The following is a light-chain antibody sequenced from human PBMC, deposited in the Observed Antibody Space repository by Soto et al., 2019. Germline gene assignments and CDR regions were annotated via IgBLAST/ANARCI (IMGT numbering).Light chain of an antibody. CDR3: QMYISASFT. J-gene: IGKJ3*01. Sequence: DIQMTQSPSSLSASVGDRVTITCRASQGISNYLAWYQQKPGKVPKFLIYGASTLQSGVPSRFSGSGSWTDFTLTISSLHPEDVATYYCQMYISASFTFGAGTKVDIK. CDR2: GAS. CDR1: QGISNY. V-gene: IGKV1-27*01.